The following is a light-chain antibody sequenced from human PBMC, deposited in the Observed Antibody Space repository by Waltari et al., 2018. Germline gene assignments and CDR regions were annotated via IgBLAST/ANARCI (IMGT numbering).Light chain of an antibody. Sequence: DFQMTQSPSSLSASVGDRVTITCRASQYISTYLNWYQQKPGKGPKLLIYAASTLQSGVPSRFRGRGSGTAFNFTISSLQLEDFATYYCQQSYDTPRTFGQGTKVEVK. CDR1: QYISTY. J-gene: IGKJ1*01. CDR2: AAS. CDR3: QQSYDTPRT. V-gene: IGKV1-39*01.